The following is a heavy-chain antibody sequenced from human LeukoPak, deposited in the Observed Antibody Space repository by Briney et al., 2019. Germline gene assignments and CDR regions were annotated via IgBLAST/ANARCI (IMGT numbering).Heavy chain of an antibody. CDR1: DGSISSGYYY. J-gene: IGHJ5*02. CDR3: ARQPKSCAPGIFITGKACWFDP. D-gene: IGHD3-10*01. V-gene: IGHV4-39*01. CDR2: IYYSGTT. Sequence: SETLSLTCSVSDGSISSGYYYWAWIRQPPGKGPEWIGSIYYSGTTYPNPSLKSRVTISVDTSKNQSSLKLSSVTAADTAVYYCARQPKSCAPGIFITGKACWFDPWGQGTLVTVSP.